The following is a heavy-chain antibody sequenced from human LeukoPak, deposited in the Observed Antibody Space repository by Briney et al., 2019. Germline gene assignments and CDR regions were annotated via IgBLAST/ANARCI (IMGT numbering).Heavy chain of an antibody. CDR3: AIEDPQTTMPEGMDV. CDR1: GRSISTYY. D-gene: IGHD4-17*01. V-gene: IGHV4-59*01. Sequence: SETLSLTCTVSGRSISTYYWSWIRQLPGKGLEWVGYINYTGTTSYNPSLRSRVTTSVDTSRNHFSLRLSSVTAADPAVYYCAIEDPQTTMPEGMDVWGHGTTVIVSS. CDR2: INYTGTT. J-gene: IGHJ6*02.